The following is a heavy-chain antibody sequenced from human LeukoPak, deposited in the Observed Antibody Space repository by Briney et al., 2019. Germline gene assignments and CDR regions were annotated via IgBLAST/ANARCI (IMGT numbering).Heavy chain of an antibody. CDR2: INKDATAK. CDR3: AREDWFHFDY. J-gene: IGHJ4*02. Sequence: GGSLRLSCAASGFAFSSSWMSWVRQAPGKGLEWVANINKDATAKYYVDSVKGRFTISRDDAKNSLYLQMNGLRAEDTAVYYCAREDWFHFDYWGQGTLVTVSS. CDR1: GFAFSSSW. V-gene: IGHV3-7*03. D-gene: IGHD3-10*01.